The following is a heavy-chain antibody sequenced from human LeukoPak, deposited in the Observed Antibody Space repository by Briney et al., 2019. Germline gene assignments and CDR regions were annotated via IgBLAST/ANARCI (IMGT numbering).Heavy chain of an antibody. CDR2: TYYRAEWKN. Sequence: SPTLSLTFAISGDSVSINRVTWSWVRQSPSRGLEWLGSTYYRAEWKNDYEESVKGRITINPDTSKNQFSLQLKSVTPEDTAVYYCARVRSGIFESWDQGTLVTVSS. V-gene: IGHV6-1*01. CDR1: GDSVSINRVT. D-gene: IGHD6-13*01. CDR3: ARVRSGIFES. J-gene: IGHJ4*02.